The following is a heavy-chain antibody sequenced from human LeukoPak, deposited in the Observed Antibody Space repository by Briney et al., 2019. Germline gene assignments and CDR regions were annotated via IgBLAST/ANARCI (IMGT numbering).Heavy chain of an antibody. J-gene: IGHJ6*02. CDR3: ARVSNSHSYRNYYYCGMDV. CDR2: IYYSGST. V-gene: IGHV4-59*01. D-gene: IGHD5-18*01. Sequence: SETLSLSSSVSGGSISSYYCSSIRQPPGKGLGCIGYIYYSGSTNYNPSLKSRVTISEDPSKNQFSLKMSSVAAADTAVYYCARVSNSHSYRNYYYCGMDVWGQGTKVHVSS. CDR1: GGSISSYY.